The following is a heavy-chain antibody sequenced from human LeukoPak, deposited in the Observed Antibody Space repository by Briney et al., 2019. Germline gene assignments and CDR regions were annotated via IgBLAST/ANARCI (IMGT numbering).Heavy chain of an antibody. D-gene: IGHD4-17*01. CDR1: GGSISSSSYY. CDR2: IYYSGST. CDR3: VSASEISEGGVDI. V-gene: IGHV4-39*07. Sequence: SETLSLTCTVSGGSISSSSYYWGWIRQPPGKGLEWIGSIYYSGSTYYNPSLKSRVTISVDTSKNQFSLKLSSVTAADTAVYYCVSASEISEGGVDIWGQGTMVTVSS. J-gene: IGHJ3*02.